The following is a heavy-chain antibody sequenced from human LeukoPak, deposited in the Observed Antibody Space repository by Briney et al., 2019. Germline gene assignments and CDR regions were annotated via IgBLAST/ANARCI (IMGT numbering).Heavy chain of an antibody. CDR1: GYTLNELS. CDR2: FDPEDGET. D-gene: IGHD2-21*02. V-gene: IGHV1-24*01. J-gene: IGHJ2*01. Sequence: EASVKVSCKVSGYTLNELSMHWVRQAPGKGLEWMGGFDPEDGETIYAQKFQGRVTMTEDTSTDTAYMELSSLRSEDTAVYYCATPLWVVVTGAGPGYFDLWGRGTLVTVSS. CDR3: ATPLWVVVTGAGPGYFDL.